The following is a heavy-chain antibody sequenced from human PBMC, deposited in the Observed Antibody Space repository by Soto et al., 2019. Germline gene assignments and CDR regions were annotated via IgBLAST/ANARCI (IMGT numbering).Heavy chain of an antibody. D-gene: IGHD6-6*01. J-gene: IGHJ4*02. CDR2: IGGGGRLI. CDR1: GFTFRSFS. V-gene: IGHV3-48*02. Sequence: EVHLVESGGGLVQRGGSLRLSCAASGFTFRSFSMNWVRQAPGRGLEWISYIGGGGRLISYADSVKGRFAISRDNAQNSLYLHMDSLRDEDTAVNYCARDLVWAFDCRGQGTLVTVSS. CDR3: ARDLVWAFDC.